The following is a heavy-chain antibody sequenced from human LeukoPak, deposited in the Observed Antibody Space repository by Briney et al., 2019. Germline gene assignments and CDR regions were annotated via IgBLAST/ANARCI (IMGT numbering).Heavy chain of an antibody. Sequence: GGSLRLSCAASGFTFSSYGMHWVRQAPGKGLEWVAFIRYDGSNKYYADSVKGRFTTSRDNSKNTLYLQMNSLRAEDTAVYYCAKDPAVSYYCSSTSCSRWDNWFDPWGQGTLVTVSS. J-gene: IGHJ5*02. CDR2: IRYDGSNK. V-gene: IGHV3-30*02. CDR1: GFTFSSYG. CDR3: AKDPAVSYYCSSTSCSRWDNWFDP. D-gene: IGHD2-2*01.